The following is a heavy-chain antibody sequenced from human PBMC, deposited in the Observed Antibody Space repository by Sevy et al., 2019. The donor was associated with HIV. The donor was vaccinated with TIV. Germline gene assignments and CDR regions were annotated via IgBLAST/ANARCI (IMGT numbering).Heavy chain of an antibody. J-gene: IGHJ6*02. D-gene: IGHD1-26*01. CDR2: ISNDGSNK. Sequence: GGSLRLSCAASGFTFSSYGMHWVRQAPGKGLEWVADISNDGSNKYYADSVKGRFTISREDSKNTLYLQVNSLRSEDTAVYYCAEALGVGVGATRGLYYYDGMDVWGQGTTVTVSS. CDR3: AEALGVGVGATRGLYYYDGMDV. V-gene: IGHV3-30*18. CDR1: GFTFSSYG.